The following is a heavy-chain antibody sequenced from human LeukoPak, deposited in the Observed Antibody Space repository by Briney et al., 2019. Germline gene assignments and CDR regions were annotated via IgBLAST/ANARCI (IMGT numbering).Heavy chain of an antibody. CDR3: ARAATYYDILTCYSTTYFQH. V-gene: IGHV3-53*05. D-gene: IGHD3-9*01. CDR2: IYSGGST. Sequence: GGSLRLSCAASGFTVSSNYMRWVRQAPGKGLEWVSVIYSGGSTYYADSVRGRFTISRDNSKNTLYLQMNSLRAEDTAVYYCARAATYYDILTCYSTTYFQHWGQGTLVTVSS. J-gene: IGHJ1*01. CDR1: GFTVSSNY.